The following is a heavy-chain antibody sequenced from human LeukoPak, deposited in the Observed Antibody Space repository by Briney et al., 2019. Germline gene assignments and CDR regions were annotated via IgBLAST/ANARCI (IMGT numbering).Heavy chain of an antibody. Sequence: GGSLRLSCAASGFTFSSYSMNWVRQAPGKGLEWVSSISSSSSYIYYADSVKGRFTISRGNAKNSLYLQMNSLRAEDTAVYYCARDLDSSSWYDYWGQGTLVTVSS. CDR2: ISSSSSYI. J-gene: IGHJ4*02. V-gene: IGHV3-21*01. CDR1: GFTFSSYS. CDR3: ARDLDSSSWYDY. D-gene: IGHD6-13*01.